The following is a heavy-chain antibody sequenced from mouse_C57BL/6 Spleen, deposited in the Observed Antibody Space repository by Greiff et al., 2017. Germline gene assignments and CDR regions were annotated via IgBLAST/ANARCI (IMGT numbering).Heavy chain of an antibody. Sequence: VQLQQSGPELVKPGASVKISCKASGYSFTGYYMNWVKQSPEKSLEWIGELNPSTGGTTYNQKFKAKATLTVDKSSSTAYMQLKSLTSEDSAVYYCASYYYGSSYWYFDVWGTGTTVTVSS. CDR3: ASYYYGSSYWYFDV. CDR1: GYSFTGYY. CDR2: LNPSTGGT. D-gene: IGHD1-1*01. J-gene: IGHJ1*03. V-gene: IGHV1-42*01.